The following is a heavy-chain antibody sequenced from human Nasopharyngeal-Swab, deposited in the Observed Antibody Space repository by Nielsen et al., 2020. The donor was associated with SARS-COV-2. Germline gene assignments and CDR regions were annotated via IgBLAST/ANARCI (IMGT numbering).Heavy chain of an antibody. Sequence: ASVKVSCKASGYTFTTYYMHWVRQAPGQGLEWMGWINPNSGGTNYAQKFQGRVTMTRDTSISTAYMELSRLRSDDTAVYYCARGTPVLLWFGEFNYGMDVWGQGTTVTVSS. CDR2: INPNSGGT. CDR3: ARGTPVLLWFGEFNYGMDV. J-gene: IGHJ6*02. D-gene: IGHD3-10*01. V-gene: IGHV1-2*02. CDR1: GYTFTTYY.